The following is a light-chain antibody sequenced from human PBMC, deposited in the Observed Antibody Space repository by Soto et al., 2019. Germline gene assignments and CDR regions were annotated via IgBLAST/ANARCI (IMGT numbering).Light chain of an antibody. CDR2: GAS. CDR3: QQHSHWPPWK. J-gene: IGKJ1*01. V-gene: IGKV3-11*01. Sequence: VLMEFQGTVYWCAGKEGRFPWTPSQNVRTFLDWYQQKPGQAPRLLIYGASNRATGIPARCSRSGSGICCPLTPGGLEPEDVAVYYGQQHSHWPPWKCGQGTKVDI. CDR1: QNVRTF.